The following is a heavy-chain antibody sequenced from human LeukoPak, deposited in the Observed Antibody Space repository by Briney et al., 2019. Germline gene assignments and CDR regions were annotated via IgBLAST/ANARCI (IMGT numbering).Heavy chain of an antibody. CDR2: IKQDGSEK. D-gene: IGHD1-26*01. J-gene: IGHJ3*01. Sequence: GGSLRLSCGASGFTFSSYWMCWVRQAPGKGLEWVANIKQDGSEKYYVDSMKGRFTISRDNAKNSLSLQMNSLTAEDTALYYCARGPGRGNAFDFWGQGTLVTVSS. CDR3: ARGPGRGNAFDF. CDR1: GFTFSSYW. V-gene: IGHV3-7*01.